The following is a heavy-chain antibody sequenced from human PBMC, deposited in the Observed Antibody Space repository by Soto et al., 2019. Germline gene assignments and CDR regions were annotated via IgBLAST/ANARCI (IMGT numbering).Heavy chain of an antibody. CDR3: AKAEFDRFLYVTYLRLYYFDY. CDR2: ISGSGGST. J-gene: IGHJ4*02. V-gene: IGHV3-23*01. CDR1: GFTFSSYA. D-gene: IGHD3-9*01. Sequence: GGSLRLSCAASGFTFSSYAMSLVRQAPGKGLEWVSAISGSGGSTYYADSVKGRFTISRDNSKNTLYLQMNSLRAEDTAVYYCAKAEFDRFLYVTYLRLYYFDYWGQGTLVTVSS.